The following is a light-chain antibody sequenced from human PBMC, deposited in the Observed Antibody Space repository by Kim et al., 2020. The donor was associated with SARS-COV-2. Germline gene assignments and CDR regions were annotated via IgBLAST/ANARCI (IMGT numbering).Light chain of an antibody. V-gene: IGLV3-1*01. CDR1: KLGDKY. Sequence: VAPGQTAYITCAGNKLGDKYVCWYQQKPGLSPVLVIYQDNKRPSGIPERFSGSNSGNTATLTISGTQAMDEADYYCQAWDSSTVVFGGGTQLTVL. CDR2: QDN. J-gene: IGLJ2*01. CDR3: QAWDSSTVV.